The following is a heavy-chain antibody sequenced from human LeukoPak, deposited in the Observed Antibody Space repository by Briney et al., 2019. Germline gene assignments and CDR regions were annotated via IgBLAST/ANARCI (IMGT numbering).Heavy chain of an antibody. Sequence: SETLSLTCTVSGGSISSGDYYWSWIRQPPGKGLEWIGYIYYSGSTYYNPSLKSRVTISVDTSKNQFSLKLSSVTAADTAVYYCARHRARRYSGSYYAGQTPSGGAFDIWGQGTMVTVSS. J-gene: IGHJ3*02. V-gene: IGHV4-30-4*01. CDR1: GGSISSGDYY. D-gene: IGHD1-26*01. CDR3: ARHRARRYSGSYYAGQTPSGGAFDI. CDR2: IYYSGST.